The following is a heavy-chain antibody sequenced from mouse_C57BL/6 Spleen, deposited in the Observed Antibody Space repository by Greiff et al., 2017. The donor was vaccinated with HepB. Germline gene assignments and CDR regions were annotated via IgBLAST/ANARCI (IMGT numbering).Heavy chain of an antibody. V-gene: IGHV5-12*01. Sequence: EVNVVESGGGLVQPGGSLKLSCAASGFTFSDYYMYWVRQTPEKRLEWVAYISNGGGSTYYPDTVKGRFTISRDNAKNTLYLQMSRLKSEDTAMYYCARQKAGTFDYWGQGTTLTVSS. CDR3: ARQKAGTFDY. D-gene: IGHD4-1*01. CDR2: ISNGGGST. J-gene: IGHJ2*01. CDR1: GFTFSDYY.